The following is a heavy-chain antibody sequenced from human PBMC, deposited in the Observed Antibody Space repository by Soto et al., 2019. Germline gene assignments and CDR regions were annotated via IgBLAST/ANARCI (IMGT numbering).Heavy chain of an antibody. CDR2: ISYDGSNK. D-gene: IGHD4-17*01. V-gene: IGHV3-30*18. Sequence: GGSLRLSCAASGFTFSSYGMHWVRQAPGKGLEWVAVISYDGSNKYYADSVKGRFTISRDNSKNTLYLQMNSLRAEDTAVYYCAKDIGTVSNPFFYYYYYYMDVWGKGTTVTVSS. J-gene: IGHJ6*03. CDR1: GFTFSSYG. CDR3: AKDIGTVSNPFFYYYYYYMDV.